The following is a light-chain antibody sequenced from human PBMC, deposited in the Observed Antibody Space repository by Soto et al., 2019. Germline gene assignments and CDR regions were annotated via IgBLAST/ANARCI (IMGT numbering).Light chain of an antibody. J-gene: IGLJ2*01. Sequence: QSALTQPASVSGSPGQSITIACTGTSSDVGGYNYVSWHQQHPGQAPKLMIYEVTNRPSGVSNRFSGSKSGNTASLTISGLQAEDEAIYYCSSYTSTSTFELFGGGTKLTVL. CDR2: EVT. CDR1: SSDVGGYNY. CDR3: SSYTSTSTFEL. V-gene: IGLV2-14*01.